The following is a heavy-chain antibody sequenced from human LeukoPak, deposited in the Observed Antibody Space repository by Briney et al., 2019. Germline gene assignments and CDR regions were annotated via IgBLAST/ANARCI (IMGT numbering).Heavy chain of an antibody. J-gene: IGHJ4*02. CDR2: IWYDGSNK. V-gene: IGHV3-33*08. CDR1: GFTFSSYA. Sequence: GGSLRLSCAASGFTFSSYAMSWVRQAPGKGLEWVAVIWYDGSNKYYADSVKGRFTISRDNSKNTLYLQMNSLRAEDTAVYYCARDYSIDYYDSSGYYFDYWGQGTLVTVSS. D-gene: IGHD3-22*01. CDR3: ARDYSIDYYDSSGYYFDY.